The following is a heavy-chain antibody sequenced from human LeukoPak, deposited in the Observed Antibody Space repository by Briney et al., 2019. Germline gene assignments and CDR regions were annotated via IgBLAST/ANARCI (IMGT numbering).Heavy chain of an antibody. CDR1: GGSITSYY. J-gene: IGHJ4*02. Sequence: PSETLSLTCAVSGGSITSYYWSWIRQVPGKGLEWIGYVYYSGTTNYNPSLKSRVTISVDTSKNQFSLKLSSVTAADTAVYYCARESRRGYSGYEVDYWGQGTLVTVSS. CDR3: ARESRRGYSGYEVDY. CDR2: VYYSGTT. D-gene: IGHD5-12*01. V-gene: IGHV4-59*12.